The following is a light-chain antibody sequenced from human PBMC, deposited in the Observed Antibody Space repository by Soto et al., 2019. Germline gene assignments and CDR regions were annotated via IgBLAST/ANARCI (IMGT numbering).Light chain of an antibody. CDR1: QSVSSS. Sequence: ETVLTQSPATLSLSPGERATLSCRASQSVSSSLAWYQQKPGQAPRLLIYEASKRATGIPARFSGSGSGTDFTLTISSLEPEDFAVYYCQQRNNWPPEITFGQGTRLEIK. J-gene: IGKJ5*01. V-gene: IGKV3-11*01. CDR3: QQRNNWPPEIT. CDR2: EAS.